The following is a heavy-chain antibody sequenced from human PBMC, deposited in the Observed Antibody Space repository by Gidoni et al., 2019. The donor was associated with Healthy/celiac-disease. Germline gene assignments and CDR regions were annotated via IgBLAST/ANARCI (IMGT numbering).Heavy chain of an antibody. Sequence: EVQLVESGGGLVQPGRSLRLSCAASGLTFDDYAIHWVRQAPGKGLEWVSAISWNSGSIGYADSVKGRFIISRDNAKNSLYLQMNSLRAEDTALYYCAKDRASGRYFDGDAFDIWGQGTMVTVSS. D-gene: IGHD3-9*01. CDR1: GLTFDDYA. V-gene: IGHV3-9*01. J-gene: IGHJ3*02. CDR2: ISWNSGSI. CDR3: AKDRASGRYFDGDAFDI.